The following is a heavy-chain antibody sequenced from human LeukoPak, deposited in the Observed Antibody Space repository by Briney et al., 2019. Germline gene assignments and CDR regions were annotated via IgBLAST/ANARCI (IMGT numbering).Heavy chain of an antibody. CDR2: ISGSGGST. CDR3: AKDSGTYWVDYYYMDV. Sequence: GGSLRLSCTTPKFNFHTYGLTWVRKAPGKGLEGVSSISGSGGSTQYAASVQGRFTISRENSKNTLYLQMNSLRAVDTAVYYCAKDSGTYWVDYYYMDVWGKGTTVTVSS. J-gene: IGHJ6*03. D-gene: IGHD1-26*01. CDR1: KFNFHTYG. V-gene: IGHV3-23*01.